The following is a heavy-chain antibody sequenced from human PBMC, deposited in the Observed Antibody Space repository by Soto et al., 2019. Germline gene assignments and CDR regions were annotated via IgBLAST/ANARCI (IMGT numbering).Heavy chain of an antibody. V-gene: IGHV1-18*01. Sequence: ASVKVSCKASGYTFTSYGISWVRQAPGQGLEWMGWISAYNGNTNYAQKFQGRVTMTRNTSISTAYMELSSLRSEDTAVYYCARGRNNWNAKQPDYWGQGTLVTVSS. J-gene: IGHJ4*02. D-gene: IGHD1-20*01. CDR3: ARGRNNWNAKQPDY. CDR2: ISAYNGNT. CDR1: GYTFTSYG.